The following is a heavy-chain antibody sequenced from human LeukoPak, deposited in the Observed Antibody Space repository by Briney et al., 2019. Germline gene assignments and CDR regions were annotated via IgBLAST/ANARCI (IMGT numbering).Heavy chain of an antibody. J-gene: IGHJ3*02. V-gene: IGHV4-30-2*01. CDR3: AITWGSNYDSSGADDAFDI. D-gene: IGHD3-22*01. CDR1: GGSISSGGYS. Sequence: SQTLSLTCAVSGGSISSGGYSWSWIRQPPGKGLEWIGYIYHSGSTYYNPSLKSRVTISVDTSKNQFSLKLSSVTAADTAVYYCAITWGSNYDSSGADDAFDIWGQGTMVTVSS. CDR2: IYHSGST.